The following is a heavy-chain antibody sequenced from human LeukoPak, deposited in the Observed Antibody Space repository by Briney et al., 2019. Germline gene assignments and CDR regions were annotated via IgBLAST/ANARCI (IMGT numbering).Heavy chain of an antibody. J-gene: IGHJ4*02. D-gene: IGHD6-19*01. CDR2: ISGSGVST. V-gene: IGHV3-23*01. Sequence: PGGSLRLSCAASGFTFSSYAMSWVRQAPGKGLEWVSTISGSGVSTYYADSVKGRFTISRDNSKNTLYLQMNSLRAEDTAVYYCARDIGSVAGADYWGQGTLVTVSS. CDR1: GFTFSSYA. CDR3: ARDIGSVAGADY.